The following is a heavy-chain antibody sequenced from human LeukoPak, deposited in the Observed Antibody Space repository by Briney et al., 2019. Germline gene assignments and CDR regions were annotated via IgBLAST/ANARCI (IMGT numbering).Heavy chain of an antibody. V-gene: IGHV3-7*01. CDR3: ARVYQGVAIFDGIDY. J-gene: IGHJ4*02. CDR1: GFTFSSYW. CDR2: IKKDGSEK. D-gene: IGHD3-3*01. Sequence: GGSLRLSCAASGFTFSSYWMSWVRQAPGKGLEWVANIKKDGSEKYYVDSVKGRFTISRDNAKTSLYLQMNSLRAEDTAVYYCARVYQGVAIFDGIDYWGQGTLVTVSS.